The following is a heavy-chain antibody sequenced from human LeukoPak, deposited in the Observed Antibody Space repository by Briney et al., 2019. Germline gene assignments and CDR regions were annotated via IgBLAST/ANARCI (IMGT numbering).Heavy chain of an antibody. J-gene: IGHJ6*02. CDR2: MNPNRGDT. D-gene: IGHD2-2*02. CDR3: ARGALPADCSSTSCYTGYYYYYGMAV. CDR1: GYTFTSYD. Sequence: ASVKGSCKASGYTFTSYDINWVRQATGQGLGWRGWMNPNRGDTGYAQKFQGRVTMTRNTSISTAYMELSSLRSEDTAVYYCARGALPADCSSTSCYTGYYYYYGMAVWGQGTTVTVSS. V-gene: IGHV1-8*01.